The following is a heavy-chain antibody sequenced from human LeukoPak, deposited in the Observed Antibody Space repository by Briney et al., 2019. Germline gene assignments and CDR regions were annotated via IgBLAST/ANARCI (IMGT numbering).Heavy chain of an antibody. CDR3: ARERGDYGGYSYYGVDV. V-gene: IGHV3-23*01. CDR2: VSGAGSVT. J-gene: IGHJ6*02. CDR1: GFTFSSLA. Sequence: GGSLRLSCAASGFTFSSLAMHWVRQAPGKGLEWVSVVSGAGSVTYYADSVKGRFTTSRDNSKNTLHLQMNSLRVEDTAVYYCARERGDYGGYSYYGVDVWGQGTRVTVSS. D-gene: IGHD4-23*01.